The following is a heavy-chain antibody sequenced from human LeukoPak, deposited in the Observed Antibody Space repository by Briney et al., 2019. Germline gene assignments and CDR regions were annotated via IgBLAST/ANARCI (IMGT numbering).Heavy chain of an antibody. D-gene: IGHD3-22*01. J-gene: IGHJ4*02. CDR2: TYYRSKWYN. Sequence: SQTLSLTCAISGDSVSSNSAAWNWIRQSPSRGLEWLGRTYYRSKWYNDYAVSVKSRITINPDTSKNQFSLQLNSVTPEDTAVYYCARFPGYYDSSGYYYSEDWGQGTLVTVSS. CDR1: GDSVSSNSAA. V-gene: IGHV6-1*01. CDR3: ARFPGYYDSSGYYYSED.